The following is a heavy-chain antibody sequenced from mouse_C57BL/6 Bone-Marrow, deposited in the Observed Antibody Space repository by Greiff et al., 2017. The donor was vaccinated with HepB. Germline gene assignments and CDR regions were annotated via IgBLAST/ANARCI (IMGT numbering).Heavy chain of an antibody. D-gene: IGHD1-1*01. CDR2: IYPGDGDT. CDR3: ARRDYGSSYHYYAMDY. CDR1: GYAFSSSW. J-gene: IGHJ4*01. V-gene: IGHV1-82*01. Sequence: VQLQQSGPELVKPGASVKISCKASGYAFSSSWMNWVKQRPGKGLEWIGRIYPGDGDTNYNGKFKGKATLTADKSSSTAYMQLSSLTSEDSAVYFCARRDYGSSYHYYAMDYWGQGTSVTVSS.